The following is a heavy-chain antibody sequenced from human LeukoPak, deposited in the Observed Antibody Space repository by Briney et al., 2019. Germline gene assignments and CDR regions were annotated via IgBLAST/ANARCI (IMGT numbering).Heavy chain of an antibody. D-gene: IGHD3-10*01. CDR1: GVTFSNAW. Sequence: GGSLRLSCAASGVTFSNAWMSWVRQAPGKGLEWVGRIKSKTDGGTTDYAAPVKGRFTISRDDSKNTLYLQMNSLKTEDTAVYYCTTDGLISAAYYSFDSWGQGTLVTVSS. CDR2: IKSKTDGGTT. V-gene: IGHV3-15*01. CDR3: TTDGLISAAYYSFDS. J-gene: IGHJ4*02.